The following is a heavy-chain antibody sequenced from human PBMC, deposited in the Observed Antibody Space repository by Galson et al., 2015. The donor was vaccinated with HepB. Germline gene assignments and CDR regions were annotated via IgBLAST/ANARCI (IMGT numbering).Heavy chain of an antibody. D-gene: IGHD6-13*01. CDR3: ARARSRSSWYYFDY. V-gene: IGHV3-30*04. J-gene: IGHJ4*02. CDR1: GFTFSSYA. Sequence: SLRLSCAASGFTFSSYAMHWVRQAPGKGLEWVAVISYDGSNKYYADSAKGRFTISRDNSKNTLYLQMNSLRAEDTAVYYCARARSRSSWYYFDYWGQGTLVTVSS. CDR2: ISYDGSNK.